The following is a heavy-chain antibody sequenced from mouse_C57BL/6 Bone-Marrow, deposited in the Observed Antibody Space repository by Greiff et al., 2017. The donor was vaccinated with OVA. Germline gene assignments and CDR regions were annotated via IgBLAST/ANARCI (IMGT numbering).Heavy chain of an antibody. J-gene: IGHJ1*03. CDR2: IDPENGDT. CDR3: TPYGDDGDWYFDV. D-gene: IGHD2-2*01. CDR1: GFNIKDDY. Sequence: VQLQQSGAELVRPGASVKLSCTASGFNIKDDYMHWVKQRPEQGLEWIGWIDPENGDTEYASKFQGKATITADTSSNTAYLQLSSLTSEDTAVYYCTPYGDDGDWYFDVWGTGTTVTVSS. V-gene: IGHV14-4*01.